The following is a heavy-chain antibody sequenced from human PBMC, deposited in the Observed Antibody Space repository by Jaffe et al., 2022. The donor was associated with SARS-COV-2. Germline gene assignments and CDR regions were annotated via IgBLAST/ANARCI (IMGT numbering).Heavy chain of an antibody. CDR3: ARGHYYDSSGYSTT. D-gene: IGHD3-22*01. CDR1: GFTFSSYG. CDR2: ISYDGSNK. V-gene: IGHV3-30*03. Sequence: QVQLVESGGGVVQPGRSLRLSCAASGFTFSSYGMHWVRQAPGKGLEWVAVISYDGSNKYYADSVKGRFTISRDNSKNTLYLQMNSLRAEDTAVYYCARGHYYDSSGYSTTWGQGTLVTVSS. J-gene: IGHJ5*02.